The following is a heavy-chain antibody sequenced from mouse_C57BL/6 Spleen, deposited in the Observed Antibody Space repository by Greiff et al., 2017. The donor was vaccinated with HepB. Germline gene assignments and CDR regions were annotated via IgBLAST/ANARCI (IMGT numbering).Heavy chain of an antibody. J-gene: IGHJ3*01. CDR3: ARLYDGYHSAWFAY. V-gene: IGHV1-18*01. D-gene: IGHD2-3*01. CDR2: INPNNGGT. Sequence: EVKLVESGPELVKPGASVKIPCKASGYTFTDYNMDWVKQSHGKSLEWIGDINPNNGGTIYNQKFKGKATLTVDKSSSTAYMELRSLTSEDTAVYYCARLYDGYHSAWFAYWGQGTLVTVSA. CDR1: GYTFTDYN.